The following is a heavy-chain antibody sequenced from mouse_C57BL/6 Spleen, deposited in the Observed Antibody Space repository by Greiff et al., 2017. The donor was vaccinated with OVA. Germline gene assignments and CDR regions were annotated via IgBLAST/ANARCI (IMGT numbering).Heavy chain of an antibody. CDR3: AIRIYYDYSFAY. J-gene: IGHJ3*01. CDR1: GYTFTDYY. D-gene: IGHD2-4*01. CDR2: INPNNGGT. V-gene: IGHV1-26*01. Sequence: EVQLQQSGPELVKPGASVKISCKASGYTFTDYYMNWVKQSHGKSLEWIGDINPNNGGTSYNQKFKGKATLTVDKSSSTAYMELRSLTSEDSAVYYCAIRIYYDYSFAYWGQGTLVTVSA.